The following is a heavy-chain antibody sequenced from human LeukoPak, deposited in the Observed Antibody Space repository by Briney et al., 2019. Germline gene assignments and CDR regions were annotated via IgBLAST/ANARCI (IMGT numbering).Heavy chain of an antibody. Sequence: PGGSLRLSCAASGFPFSSYWMNWVRQAPGKGLEWVANIKQDGSEKYYVNSVKDRFTISRDNAKNSLYLQMNSLRAEDTAVYYCARDLVNRGSGSYFDYWGQGTLVTVSS. D-gene: IGHD3-10*01. CDR3: ARDLVNRGSGSYFDY. V-gene: IGHV3-7*01. CDR2: IKQDGSEK. J-gene: IGHJ4*02. CDR1: GFPFSSYW.